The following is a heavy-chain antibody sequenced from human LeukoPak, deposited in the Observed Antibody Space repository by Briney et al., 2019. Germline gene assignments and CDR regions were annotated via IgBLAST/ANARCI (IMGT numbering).Heavy chain of an antibody. CDR3: AKSVVVITFRFDD. D-gene: IGHD2-15*01. CDR2: IYSGGNT. CDR1: GVTLSTYA. V-gene: IGHV3-23*03. Sequence: GGSLRLSCAASGVTLSTYAMSWARQAPGKGLEWVSLIYSGGNTYYADSVKGRFTISRDNSKNMVYLQMNNLRADDTAVYYCAKSVVVITFRFDDWGQGALVTVSS. J-gene: IGHJ4*02.